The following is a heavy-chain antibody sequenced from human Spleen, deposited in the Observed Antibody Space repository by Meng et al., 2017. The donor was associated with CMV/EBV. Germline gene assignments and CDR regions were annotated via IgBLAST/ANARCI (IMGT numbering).Heavy chain of an antibody. J-gene: IGHJ5*02. V-gene: IGHV1-2*02. CDR2: INPNSGGT. D-gene: IGHD6-6*01. CDR3: ARVRDEGSSIGWFDP. Sequence: SGSPFTGSSLPGVRRAPGQGLEWLGWINPNSGGTNYAQKFQGRVTMTRDTSISTAYMELSRLRSDDTAVYYCARVRDEGSSIGWFDPWGQGTLVTVSS. CDR1: GSPFTGSS.